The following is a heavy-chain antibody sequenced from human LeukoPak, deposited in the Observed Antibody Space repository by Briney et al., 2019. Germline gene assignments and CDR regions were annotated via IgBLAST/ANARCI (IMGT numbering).Heavy chain of an antibody. D-gene: IGHD2-15*01. Sequence: PGGSLRLSCAASGFTLRSYTMNWVRQAPGKGLEWVSCIGISSNKIYYADSVKGRFIISRDNAKNSVYLQMNSLRAEDTAVYYCARDGEYCSAGCTSHSYSYGLDVWGQGTTVTVSS. V-gene: IGHV3-21*01. CDR1: GFTLRSYT. CDR2: IGISSNKI. CDR3: ARDGEYCSAGCTSHSYSYGLDV. J-gene: IGHJ6*02.